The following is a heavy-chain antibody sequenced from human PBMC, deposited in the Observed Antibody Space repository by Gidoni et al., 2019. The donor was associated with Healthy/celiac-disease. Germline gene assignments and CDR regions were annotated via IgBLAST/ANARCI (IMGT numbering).Heavy chain of an antibody. CDR1: GFTFSSLA. D-gene: IGHD3-10*01. CDR3: AKGSSLLWFGEKMYYYGMDV. J-gene: IGHJ6*02. V-gene: IGHV3-23*01. CDR2: ISGSGGST. Sequence: EVQLLESGGGLVQPVGSLRLSCAASGFTFSSLAMSWVRQAPGKGLEWVSAISGSGGSTYYADSVKGRFTISRDNSKNTLYLQMNSLRAEDTAVYYCAKGSSLLWFGEKMYYYGMDVWGQGTTVTVSS.